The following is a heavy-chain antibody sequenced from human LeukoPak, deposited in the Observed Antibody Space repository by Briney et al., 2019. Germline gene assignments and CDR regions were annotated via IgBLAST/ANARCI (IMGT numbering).Heavy chain of an antibody. D-gene: IGHD3-9*01. CDR2: INPNSGGT. V-gene: IGHV1-2*02. CDR3: ARSPHILTGENFDF. J-gene: IGHJ4*02. CDR1: GYTFTGYY. Sequence: ASVKVSCKASGYTFTGYYMHWVRQAPGQGLQWMGWINPNSGGTNYAQKFQRKVTMTRDTSITTAYMELSRLRSDDTAMYFCARSPHILTGENFDFWGQGTLVTVSS.